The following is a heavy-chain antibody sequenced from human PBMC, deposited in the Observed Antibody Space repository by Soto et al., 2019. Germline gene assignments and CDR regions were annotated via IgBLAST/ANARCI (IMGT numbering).Heavy chain of an antibody. CDR2: INPSGGST. V-gene: IGHV1-46*01. J-gene: IGHJ6*02. CDR1: GYTFTSYY. CDR3: ARDPSGTYYDFWSGYATGGMDV. Sequence: ASVKVSCKASGYTFTSYYMHWVRQAPGQGLEWMGIINPSGGSTSYAQKFQGRVTMTRDTSTCTVYMELSSLRSEDTAVYYCARDPSGTYYDFWSGYATGGMDVWGQGTTATVSS. D-gene: IGHD3-3*01.